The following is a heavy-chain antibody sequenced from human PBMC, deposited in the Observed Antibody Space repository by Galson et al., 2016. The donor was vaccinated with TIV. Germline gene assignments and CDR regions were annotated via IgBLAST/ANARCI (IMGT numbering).Heavy chain of an antibody. D-gene: IGHD3-10*01. CDR2: IIPILGTA. V-gene: IGHV1-69*15. CDR1: GGTFSSYA. J-gene: IGHJ6*03. CDR3: ARVRFGELAGYYYYMDV. Sequence: SGGTFSSYAISWVRQAPGQGLEWMGRIIPILGTANYAQKFQGRVTITADESTSTAYMELSSLRSEDTAVYYCARVRFGELAGYYYYMDVWGQGTTVTVSS.